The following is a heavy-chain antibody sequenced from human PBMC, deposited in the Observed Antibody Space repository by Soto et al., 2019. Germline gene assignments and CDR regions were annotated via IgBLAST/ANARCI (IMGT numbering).Heavy chain of an antibody. J-gene: IGHJ6*02. Sequence: PGESLKISCESHGYSFTTYWITWVRQKPGKGLEWMGSFHPGESDTRYSPSFQGRVTISADRSFTTAYLQWSSLQAADTAIYYCARHEANYYHFYGMDVWGQGTTVTVSS. CDR3: ARHEANYYHFYGMDV. V-gene: IGHV5-51*01. CDR1: GYSFTTYW. CDR2: FHPGESDT.